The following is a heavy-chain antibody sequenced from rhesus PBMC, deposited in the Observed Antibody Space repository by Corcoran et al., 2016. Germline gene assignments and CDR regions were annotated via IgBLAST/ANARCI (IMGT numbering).Heavy chain of an antibody. CDR1: GFSTRSRSMG. D-gene: IGHD4-35*01. CDR3: ARRYGDYVRYFDY. V-gene: IGHV2-1*01. J-gene: IGHJ4*01. CDR2: IYWDDNK. Sequence: QVTLKESGPALVKPTQTLTLTCSFSGFSTRSRSMGVGWIRQPPGKTLDWLAHIYWDDNKRYSTSLKTRLTISKDTSKNQVVLTMTNMDPVDTATYYCARRYGDYVRYFDYWGQGVLVTVSS.